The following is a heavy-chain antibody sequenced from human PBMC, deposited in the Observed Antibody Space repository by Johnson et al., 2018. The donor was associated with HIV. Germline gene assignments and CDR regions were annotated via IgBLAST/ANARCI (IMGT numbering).Heavy chain of an antibody. CDR3: AKVDCGGDTCAGYDPFDL. CDR2: IYNDGSRT. V-gene: IGHV3-74*03. CDR1: GFAFRTYW. Sequence: GFAFRTYWMVWVRQVPGKRPVWVARIYNDGSRTTYADSVRGRFTISRDNAKYTVDLQMNSLRVEDTAVYYCAKVDCGGDTCAGYDPFDLWGQGTLVTVSS. J-gene: IGHJ3*01. D-gene: IGHD2-21*01.